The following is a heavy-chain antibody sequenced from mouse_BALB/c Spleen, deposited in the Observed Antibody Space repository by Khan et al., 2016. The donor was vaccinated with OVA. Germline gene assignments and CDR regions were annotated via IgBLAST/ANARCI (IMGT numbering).Heavy chain of an antibody. D-gene: IGHD2-10*02. J-gene: IGHJ3*01. CDR3: ARKGYGNYAFAY. Sequence: QVRLQQSGAELVRPGSSVKISCKASGYAFSNYWMNWVKQRPGQGLEWIGQIYPGDGDTNYSGKFKGRATLTADKSSSTAYMQLSSLTSEDSAVYFCARKGYGNYAFAYWGQGTLVTVSA. CDR2: IYPGDGDT. CDR1: GYAFSNYW. V-gene: IGHV1-80*01.